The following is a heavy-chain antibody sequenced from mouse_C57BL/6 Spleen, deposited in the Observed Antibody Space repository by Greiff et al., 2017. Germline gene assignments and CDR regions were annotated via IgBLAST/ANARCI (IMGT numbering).Heavy chain of an antibody. D-gene: IGHD2-2*01. J-gene: IGHJ2*01. CDR2: ISSGSSTI. CDR3: ARRAWVTTVYFDY. CDR1: GFTFSDYG. Sequence: EVMLVESGGGLVKPGGSLKLSCAASGFTFSDYGMHWVRQAPEKGLEWVAYISSGSSTIYYADTVKGRFTISRDNAKNTLFLQMTSLRSEDTAMYYCARRAWVTTVYFDYWGQGTTLTVSS. V-gene: IGHV5-17*01.